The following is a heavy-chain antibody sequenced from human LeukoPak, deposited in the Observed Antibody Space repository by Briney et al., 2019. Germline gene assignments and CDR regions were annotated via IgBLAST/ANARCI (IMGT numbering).Heavy chain of an antibody. J-gene: IGHJ3*02. V-gene: IGHV3-53*01. CDR2: IYSGGST. CDR3: ARDLAGVVVPI. CDR1: GFTVSSNY. Sequence: GGSLRLSCAASGFTVSSNYMSWVRQAPGKGLEWVSVIYSGGSTYYADSVKGRFTISRDNSKNTLYLQMNSLRAEDTALYYCARDLAGVVVPIWGQGTMVTVSS. D-gene: IGHD2-2*01.